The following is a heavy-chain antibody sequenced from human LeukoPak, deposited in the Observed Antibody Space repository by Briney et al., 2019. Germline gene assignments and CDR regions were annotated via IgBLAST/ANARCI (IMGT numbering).Heavy chain of an antibody. V-gene: IGHV3-30*02. CDR3: AKVTLGAVAAPIGDFDY. CDR2: IRYDGSNK. J-gene: IGHJ4*02. Sequence: GGSLRLSCAASGFTFSSYGMHWVRQAPGKGLEWVAFIRYDGSNKYYADSVKGRFTISRDNSKNTLYLQMNSLRAEDTAVYYCAKVTLGAVAAPIGDFDYWGQGTLVTGSS. CDR1: GFTFSSYG. D-gene: IGHD2-15*01.